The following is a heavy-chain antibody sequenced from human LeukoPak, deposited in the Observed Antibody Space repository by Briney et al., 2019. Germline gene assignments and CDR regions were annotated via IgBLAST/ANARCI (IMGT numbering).Heavy chain of an antibody. J-gene: IGHJ4*02. D-gene: IGHD3-16*01. CDR3: AKGRFNYYFDY. CDR1: GFTFSSYA. Sequence: GGSLRLSCAASGFTFSSYAMSWVRQAPGKGLERVSAISGSGDSTYYADSVKGRFTISRDNSKNTLYLQMNSLRAEDTAVYYCAKGRFNYYFDYWGQGTLVTVSS. V-gene: IGHV3-23*01. CDR2: ISGSGDST.